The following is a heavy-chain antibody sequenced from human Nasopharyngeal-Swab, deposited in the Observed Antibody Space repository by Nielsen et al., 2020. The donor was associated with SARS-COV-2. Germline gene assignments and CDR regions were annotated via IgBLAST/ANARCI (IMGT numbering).Heavy chain of an antibody. D-gene: IGHD3-10*01. J-gene: IGHJ5*02. CDR1: GGSISSSSCY. CDR3: ARDYNRPNWFDP. CDR2: IYYSGST. V-gene: IGHV4-39*02. Sequence: SETLSLTCTVSGGSISSSSCYWGWIRQPPGKGLEWIGSIYYSGSTYYNPSLKSRVTISVDTSKNQFSLKLSSVTAADTAVYYCARDYNRPNWFDPWGQGTLVTVSS.